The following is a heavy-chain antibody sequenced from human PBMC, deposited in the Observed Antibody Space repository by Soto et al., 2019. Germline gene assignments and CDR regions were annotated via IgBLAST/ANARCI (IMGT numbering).Heavy chain of an antibody. CDR3: AGESGWQSRSHSLYYFDY. D-gene: IGHD6-19*01. J-gene: IGHJ4*02. CDR1: GGTFSSYA. Sequence: QVQLVQSGAEVKKPGSSVKVSCKASGGTFSSYAISWVRQAPGQGLEWMGGIIPIFGTANYAQKFQGRVTMTADESPSTTYMELSSLRSEDTAVYYCAGESGWQSRSHSLYYFDYWRQGTLVTVSS. V-gene: IGHV1-69*01. CDR2: IIPIFGTA.